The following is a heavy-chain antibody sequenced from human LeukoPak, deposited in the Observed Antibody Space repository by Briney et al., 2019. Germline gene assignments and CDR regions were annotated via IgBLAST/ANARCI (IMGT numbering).Heavy chain of an antibody. CDR3: ARGLNYGDYYFDY. D-gene: IGHD4-17*01. Sequence: GGSLRLSCAASGFTVSSNYMSWVRQAPGKGLERVSVIYSGGSTYYADSVKGRFTISRDNSKNTLYLQMNSLRAEDTAVYYCARGLNYGDYYFDYWGQGTLVTVSS. CDR1: GFTVSSNY. V-gene: IGHV3-53*01. CDR2: IYSGGST. J-gene: IGHJ4*02.